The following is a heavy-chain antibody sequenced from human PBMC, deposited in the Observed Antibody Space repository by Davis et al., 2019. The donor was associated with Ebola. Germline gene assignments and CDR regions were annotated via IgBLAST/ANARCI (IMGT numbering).Heavy chain of an antibody. V-gene: IGHV4-59*08. CDR1: SGSVSDHY. CDR2: VYYDGTT. J-gene: IGHJ5*02. D-gene: IGHD3-10*01. CDR3: ARRVPMGNWFGP. Sequence: MPSETLSLTCTVSSGSVSDHYWAWIRQTPGKGLEWVGYVYYDGTTNYNPSLKSRITISLGKSKNQFSLKLKSATAADTAIYYCARRVPMGNWFGPWGQGALVTVSS.